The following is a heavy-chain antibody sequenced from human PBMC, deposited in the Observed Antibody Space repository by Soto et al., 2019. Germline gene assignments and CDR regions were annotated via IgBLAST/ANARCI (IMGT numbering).Heavy chain of an antibody. CDR1: RFTFSDYG. Sequence: GGSLRLSCAASRFTFSDYGMHWVRQAPGKGLEWVAGISHGATRKSYSDSVKGRFIISRDNSKKMLYLQFNSLRREDTAVYYCAKDSVGGSNRYQLDYWGRGTLVTVSS. D-gene: IGHD4-4*01. CDR2: ISHGATRK. CDR3: AKDSVGGSNRYQLDY. J-gene: IGHJ4*02. V-gene: IGHV3-30*18.